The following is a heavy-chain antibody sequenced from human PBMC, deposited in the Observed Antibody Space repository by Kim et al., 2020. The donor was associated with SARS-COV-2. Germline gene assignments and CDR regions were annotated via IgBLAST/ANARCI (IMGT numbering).Heavy chain of an antibody. D-gene: IGHD3-10*01. CDR3: ARGRRITMVRGVVCYMDV. Sequence: SETLSLTCTVYGGSFSGYYWSWIRQPPGKGLEWIGEINHSGSTNYNPSLKSRVTISVDTSKNQFSLKLSSVTAADTAVYYCARGRRITMVRGVVCYMDVWGKGTTVTVSS. CDR1: GGSFSGYY. J-gene: IGHJ6*03. CDR2: INHSGST. V-gene: IGHV4-34*01.